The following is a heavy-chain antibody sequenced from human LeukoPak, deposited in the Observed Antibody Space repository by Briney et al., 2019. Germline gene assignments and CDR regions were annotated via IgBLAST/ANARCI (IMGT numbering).Heavy chain of an antibody. V-gene: IGHV3-33*01. D-gene: IGHD5-24*01. J-gene: IGHJ1*01. Sequence: GGSLRLSCAASGFTFSSYGMHGVRQAPGRGGEGVAVICYDESNKYYGDSVKGLFTISRDNSKKTLYLQMNSLRVEDTAAYYCARGDADNAAEYPPHWGQGTLVTVS. CDR2: ICYDESNK. CDR3: ARGDADNAAEYPPH. CDR1: GFTFSSYG.